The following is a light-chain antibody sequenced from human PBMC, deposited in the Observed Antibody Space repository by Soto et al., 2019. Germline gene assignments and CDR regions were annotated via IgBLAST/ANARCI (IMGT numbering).Light chain of an antibody. CDR3: QQLNSYPFT. V-gene: IGKV1-9*01. CDR1: QGLSSY. Sequence: DSQLTQSPSFLSASVGDRVTITCRASQGLSSYLAWYQQKPGKAPKLLIYAASTLQSGVPSRFSGSGSGREVTLTICNLQRVDFATYYCQQLNSYPFTVGPGTKVDI. CDR2: AAS. J-gene: IGKJ3*01.